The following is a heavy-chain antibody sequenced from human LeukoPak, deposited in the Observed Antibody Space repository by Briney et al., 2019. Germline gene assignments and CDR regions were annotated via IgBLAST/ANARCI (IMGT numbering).Heavy chain of an antibody. CDR3: ARVPHYYFGYGYFDT. CDR2: IDQSGTT. V-gene: IGHV4-34*01. J-gene: IGHJ4*02. CDR1: GGSLSGYY. D-gene: IGHD3-10*01. Sequence: SETLSLTCVVYGGSLSGYYWSWIRQPPEKGLEWIGEIDQSGTTNYNPSLKSRVTMSIDTSKMQFSLTLTSMTAADTAVYYCARVPHYYFGYGYFDTWGQGTRVTVSS.